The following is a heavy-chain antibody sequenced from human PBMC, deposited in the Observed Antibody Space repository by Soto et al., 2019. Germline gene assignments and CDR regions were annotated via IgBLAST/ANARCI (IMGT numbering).Heavy chain of an antibody. D-gene: IGHD3-10*01. CDR1: GYTFTSYY. CDR2: INPSGGGT. Sequence: ASVKVSCKASGYTFTSYYMHWVRQAPGQGLEWMGIINPSGGGTSYAQKFQGRVTMTRDTSTSTVYMELSSLRSEDTAVYYCAREGYYYGSGSYYYYYGMDVWGQGTTVTVSS. CDR3: AREGYYYGSGSYYYYYGMDV. J-gene: IGHJ6*02. V-gene: IGHV1-46*01.